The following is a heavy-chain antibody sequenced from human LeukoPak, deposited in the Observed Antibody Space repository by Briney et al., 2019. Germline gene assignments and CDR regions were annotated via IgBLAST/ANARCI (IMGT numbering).Heavy chain of an antibody. J-gene: IGHJ6*03. Sequence: GASVKVSCKASGYTFTTYDINWVRQAAGQGLEWMGWMNPNSGNTGFAHKFQGRISMTRNTSKSTAYMELSSLRSEDTAVYYCARGPQAPGYCSGGSCYSFYYYYTDVWGKGTTVTVSS. D-gene: IGHD2-15*01. CDR1: GYTFTTYD. CDR2: MNPNSGNT. CDR3: ARGPQAPGYCSGGSCYSFYYYYTDV. V-gene: IGHV1-8*01.